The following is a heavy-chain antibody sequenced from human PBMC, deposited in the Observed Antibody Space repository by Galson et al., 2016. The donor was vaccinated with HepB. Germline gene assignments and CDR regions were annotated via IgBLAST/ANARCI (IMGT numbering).Heavy chain of an antibody. V-gene: IGHV4-4*02. CDR3: ARGDIVATLGLQYNHYYYYGMDV. Sequence: SETLSLTCAVSRGSINSTNWWSWVRQSPEKGLEWIGEIYHTGSTNYNPSLKSRVIISVDTSKNEFSLRLTSVTAADTAVYYCARGDIVATLGLQYNHYYYYGMDVWGQATTVTVSS. CDR1: RGSINSTNW. CDR2: IYHTGST. J-gene: IGHJ6*02. D-gene: IGHD5-12*01.